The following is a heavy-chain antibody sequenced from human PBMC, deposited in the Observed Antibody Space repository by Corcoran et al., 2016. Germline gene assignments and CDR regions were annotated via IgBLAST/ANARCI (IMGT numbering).Heavy chain of an antibody. D-gene: IGHD3-16*01. CDR2: MYSSGTT. CDR3: GRAPKGGIVCFYV. CDR1: GFTVSSDY. V-gene: IGHV3-53*01. J-gene: IGHJ4*02. Sequence: EVQLVESGGGLIHPGGSLRLSCAASGFTVSSDYMGWVRQTPGKGLVGVSVMYSSGTTFYADSWKGRFTISRDNSKKTLYLQMTSMRAEDSADYYCGRAPKGGIVCFYVWGQGTLVTVSS.